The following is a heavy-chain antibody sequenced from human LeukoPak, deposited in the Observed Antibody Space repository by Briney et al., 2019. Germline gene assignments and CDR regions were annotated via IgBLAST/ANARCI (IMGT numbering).Heavy chain of an antibody. CDR1: GGSISSYY. J-gene: IGHJ3*01. Sequence: SETLSLTCTVSGGSISSYYWSWIRQPPGKGLEWIGYIYYSGSTNYNPSLKSRVTISVDTSKNQFSLKLSSVTAADTAVYYCARDVGYCSGGSCYSYDAFDVWGQGTMVTVSS. V-gene: IGHV4-59*12. D-gene: IGHD2-15*01. CDR2: IYYSGST. CDR3: ARDVGYCSGGSCYSYDAFDV.